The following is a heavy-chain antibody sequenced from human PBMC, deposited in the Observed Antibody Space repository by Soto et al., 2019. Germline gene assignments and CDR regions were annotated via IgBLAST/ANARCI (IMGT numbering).Heavy chain of an antibody. D-gene: IGHD3-22*01. CDR1: GFTFSSYD. CDR3: ARGFSYYDSSGYGY. Sequence: GGSLRLSCAASGFTFSSYDMHWVRQATGKGLEWVSAIGTAGDTYYPGSVKGRFTISRENAKNSLYLQMNSLRAEDTAVYYCARGFSYYDSSGYGYWGQGTMVTVSS. V-gene: IGHV3-13*01. CDR2: IGTAGDT. J-gene: IGHJ4*02.